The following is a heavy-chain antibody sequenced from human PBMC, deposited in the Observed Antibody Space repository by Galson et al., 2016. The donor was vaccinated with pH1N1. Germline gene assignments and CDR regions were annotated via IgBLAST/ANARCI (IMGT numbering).Heavy chain of an antibody. CDR2: VSGTGTT. V-gene: IGHV4-61*02. CDR1: GGSISSDSDY. J-gene: IGHJ5*01. Sequence: TLSLTCTVSGGSISSDSDYWTWIRQPAGKGLEWIGRVSGTGTTNYNPSLKSPVTISIDTSKNQFSLKMASVTAADTAVYFCARESLEWLIISGHRVELNRFDSWGQGTLVTVSS. D-gene: IGHD3-3*01. CDR3: ARESLEWLIISGHRVELNRFDS.